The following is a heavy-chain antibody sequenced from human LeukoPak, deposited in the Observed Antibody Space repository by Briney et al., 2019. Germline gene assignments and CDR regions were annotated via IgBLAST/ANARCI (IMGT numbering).Heavy chain of an antibody. CDR2: MNPNSGNT. D-gene: IGHD3-3*01. V-gene: IGHV1-8*01. J-gene: IGHJ3*02. CDR1: GYTFTSYD. Sequence: ASVKVSCKASGYTFTSYDINWVRQATGQGLEWMGWMNPNSGNTGYAQKFQGRVTMTRNTSISTAYMELSSLRSEDTAVYYCARVRFLGHAFDIWGQGTMVTVSS. CDR3: ARVRFLGHAFDI.